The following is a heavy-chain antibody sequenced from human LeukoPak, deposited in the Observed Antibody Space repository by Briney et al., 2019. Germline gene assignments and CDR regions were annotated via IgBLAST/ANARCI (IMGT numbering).Heavy chain of an antibody. D-gene: IGHD5-18*01. CDR2: INTNTGNP. CDR1: GYTFTSYV. J-gene: IGHJ4*02. CDR3: ARGLPTAMVGGYYFDY. Sequence: ASVKVSCKASGYTFTSYVMNWVRQAPGQGLEWMGWINTNTGNPTYAQGFTGRFVFSLDTSVSTAYLQISSLKAEDTAVYYCARGLPTAMVGGYYFDYWGQGTLVTVSS. V-gene: IGHV7-4-1*02.